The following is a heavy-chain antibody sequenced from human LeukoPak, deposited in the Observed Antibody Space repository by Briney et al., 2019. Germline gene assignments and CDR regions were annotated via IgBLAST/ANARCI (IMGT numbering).Heavy chain of an antibody. CDR1: GGSISSYY. J-gene: IGHJ4*02. V-gene: IGHV4-59*12. CDR2: IYYSGST. Sequence: PSETLSLTCTVSGGSISSYYWSWIRQPPGKGLEWIGYIYYSGSTNYNPSLKSRVTISVDTSKNQFSLKLSSVTAADTAVYYCARVRSGYYSRDYWGQGTLVTVSS. D-gene: IGHD3-22*01. CDR3: ARVRSGYYSRDY.